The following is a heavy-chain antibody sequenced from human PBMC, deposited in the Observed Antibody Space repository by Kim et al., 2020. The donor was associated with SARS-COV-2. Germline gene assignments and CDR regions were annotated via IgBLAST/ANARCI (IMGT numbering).Heavy chain of an antibody. CDR3: ARAREEPRGYFDY. D-gene: IGHD3-10*01. J-gene: IGHJ4*02. CDR1: GGTFSSYA. CDR2: IIPILGIA. Sequence: SVKVSCKASGGTFSSYAISWVRQAPGQGLEWMGRIIPILGIANYAQKFQGSVTITADKSTSTAYMELSSLRSEDTAVYYCARAREEPRGYFDYWGQGTLVTVSS. V-gene: IGHV1-69*04.